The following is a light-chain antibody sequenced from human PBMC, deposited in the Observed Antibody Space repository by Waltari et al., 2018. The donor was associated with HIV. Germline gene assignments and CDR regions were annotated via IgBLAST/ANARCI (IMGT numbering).Light chain of an antibody. Sequence: EIVLIQSPVTVSLSPGERATLSCRASQSVGSYLAWYQQKAGQAPRLLIYGASSRATGIPDRFSGSGSGTDFTLTISRLEPEDFAVYYCHQYGSSYTFGQGTKLEIK. J-gene: IGKJ2*01. CDR1: QSVGSY. CDR3: HQYGSSYT. V-gene: IGKV3-20*01. CDR2: GAS.